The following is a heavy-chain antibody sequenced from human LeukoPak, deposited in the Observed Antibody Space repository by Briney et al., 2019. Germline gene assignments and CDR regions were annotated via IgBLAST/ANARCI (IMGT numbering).Heavy chain of an antibody. V-gene: IGHV3-15*01. Sequence: PGGSLRLSCAASGFTFNNAWMTWVRQAPGKGLEWVGRIKSKTDGGTVDYAAPVKGRFTISRDDSKNTLYLQMNSLRNEDTAVYYCTTWGFIYGFNDWGQGALVTVSS. D-gene: IGHD3-10*01. J-gene: IGHJ4*02. CDR3: TTWGFIYGFND. CDR1: GFTFNNAW. CDR2: IKSKTDGGTV.